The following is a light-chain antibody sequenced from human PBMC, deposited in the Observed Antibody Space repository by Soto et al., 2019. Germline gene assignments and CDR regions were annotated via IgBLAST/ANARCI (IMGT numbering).Light chain of an antibody. CDR1: QGISSY. Sequence: AIQLTPSPSSLSASVVDRVTITCRASQGISSYLAWYQQKPGKVPKLLIYDASSLESGVPSRFSGSGSGTEFTLTISSLQPDDSATYYCQQYNSYSQMFGQGTKVDIK. J-gene: IGKJ1*01. CDR2: DAS. CDR3: QQYNSYSQM. V-gene: IGKV1-13*02.